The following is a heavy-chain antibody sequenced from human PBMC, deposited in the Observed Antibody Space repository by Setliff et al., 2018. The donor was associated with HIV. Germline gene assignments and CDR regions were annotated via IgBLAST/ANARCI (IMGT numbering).Heavy chain of an antibody. CDR3: ARGKQMSRRSDAFDI. D-gene: IGHD6-6*01. CDR1: GYTFTSYY. V-gene: IGHV1-46*01. J-gene: IGHJ3*02. CDR2: INPSGGST. Sequence: ASVKVSCKASGYTFTSYYMHWVRQAPGQGLEWMGIINPSGGSTSYAQKFQGRITVTRNTSISTAYMELSGLKSEDTAMYYCARGKQMSRRSDAFDIWGQGTKVTVSS.